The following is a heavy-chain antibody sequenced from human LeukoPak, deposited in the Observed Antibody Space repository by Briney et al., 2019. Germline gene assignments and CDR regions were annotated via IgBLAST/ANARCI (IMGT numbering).Heavy chain of an antibody. CDR3: AREFAAVIDY. CDR1: GYTFTSYG. V-gene: IGHV1-69*05. J-gene: IGHJ4*02. Sequence: SVEVSCKASGYTFTSYGISWVRQAPGQGLEWMGGIIPIFGTANYAQKFQGRVTITTDESTSTAYMELSSLRSEDTDVYYCAREFAAVIDYWGQGTLVTVSS. CDR2: IIPIFGTA. D-gene: IGHD3-16*02.